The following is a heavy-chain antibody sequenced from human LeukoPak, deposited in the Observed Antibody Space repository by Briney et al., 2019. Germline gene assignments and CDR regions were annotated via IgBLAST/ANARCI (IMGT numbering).Heavy chain of an antibody. CDR1: GYTFTGYY. V-gene: IGHV1-2*02. CDR3: ARGYCSGGSCYRYMDV. Sequence: ASVKVSCKASGYTFTGYYMHWVRQAPGQGLEWMGWINPNSGGTNYAQKFQGRVTMTRDTSISTAYMELSRLRSDDTAVYYCARGYCSGGSCYRYMDVWGQGTTVTVSS. CDR2: INPNSGGT. D-gene: IGHD2-15*01. J-gene: IGHJ6*02.